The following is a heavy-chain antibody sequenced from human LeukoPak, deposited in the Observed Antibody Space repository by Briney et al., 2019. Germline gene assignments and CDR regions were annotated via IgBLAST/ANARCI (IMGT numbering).Heavy chain of an antibody. CDR2: IYYSGST. CDR3: ARDRHSGIDRASDAFDI. J-gene: IGHJ3*02. D-gene: IGHD1-26*01. V-gene: IGHV4-59*01. CDR1: GGSISSYY. Sequence: SETLSLTCTVSGGSISSYYWSWIRQPPGKGLEWIGYIYYSGSTNYNPSLKSRVTISVDTSKNQFSLKLSSVTVADTAVYYCARDRHSGIDRASDAFDIWGQGTMVTVSS.